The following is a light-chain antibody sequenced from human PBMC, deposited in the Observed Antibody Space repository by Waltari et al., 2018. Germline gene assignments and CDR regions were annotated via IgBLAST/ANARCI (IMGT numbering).Light chain of an antibody. V-gene: IGLV2-14*01. CDR3: SSYTSSGSLA. J-gene: IGLJ2*01. Sequence: QSALTQPASVSGSPGQSITISCTGSSSDVGGSTYVPWYQQYRGTAPKHMIYAVSNRPSGISDRFSGSKSGNTASLTISGLRAEDEADYYCSSYTSSGSLAFGGGTKVTVL. CDR1: SSDVGGSTY. CDR2: AVS.